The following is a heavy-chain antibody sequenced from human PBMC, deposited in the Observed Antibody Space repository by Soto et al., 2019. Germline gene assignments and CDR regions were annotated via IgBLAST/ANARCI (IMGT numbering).Heavy chain of an antibody. V-gene: IGHV3-21*01. Sequence: EVQLVESGGGLVKPGGSLRLSCAASGFTFSSYSMNWVRQAPGKGLEWVSSISSSSSYIYYADSVKGRFIISRDNAKNSLSLQMNSLRAGDTAVDYCATGSSSWFPFDYWGQGTLVTVSS. D-gene: IGHD6-13*01. CDR3: ATGSSSWFPFDY. J-gene: IGHJ4*02. CDR1: GFTFSSYS. CDR2: ISSSSSYI.